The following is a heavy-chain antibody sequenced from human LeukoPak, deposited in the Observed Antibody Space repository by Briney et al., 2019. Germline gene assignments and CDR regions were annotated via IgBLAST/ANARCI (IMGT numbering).Heavy chain of an antibody. D-gene: IGHD4-23*01. V-gene: IGHV3-23*01. CDR1: GFTFSSYA. CDR2: ISGSGGST. Sequence: PGGSLRLSCAASGFTFSSYAMSWVRQAPGKGLEWVPAISGSGGSTYYADSVKGRFTISRDNSKNTLYLQMNSLRAEDTAVYYCAKVNGYGGNARNYYYYGMDVWGQGTTVTVSS. J-gene: IGHJ6*02. CDR3: AKVNGYGGNARNYYYYGMDV.